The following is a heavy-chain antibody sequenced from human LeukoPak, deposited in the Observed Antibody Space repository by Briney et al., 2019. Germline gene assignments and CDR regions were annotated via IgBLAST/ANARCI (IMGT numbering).Heavy chain of an antibody. CDR2: IYHSGST. CDR3: ARTIAVAGLFDY. D-gene: IGHD6-19*01. CDR1: GGSISSGYY. J-gene: IGHJ4*02. Sequence: SETLSLTCAVSGGSISSGYYWGWIRQPPGKGLEWIGSIYHSGSTYYNPSLKSRVTISVDTSKNQFSLKLSSVTAADTAVYYCARTIAVAGLFDYWGQGTLVTVSS. V-gene: IGHV4-38-2*01.